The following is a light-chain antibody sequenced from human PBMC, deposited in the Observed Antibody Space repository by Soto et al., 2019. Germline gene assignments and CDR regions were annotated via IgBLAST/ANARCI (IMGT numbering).Light chain of an antibody. J-gene: IGLJ1*01. CDR3: ATWDDRLNGYV. Sequence: QSVLTQPPSASGTPGQRVTISCSGSSSNIGSNTVDWYQQPPGTAPKLLIYNNNQRPSGVPVRFSGSKSGTSASLAISGLQSEDEADYYCATWDDRLNGYVFGTGTKLTVL. CDR1: SSNIGSNT. CDR2: NNN. V-gene: IGLV1-44*01.